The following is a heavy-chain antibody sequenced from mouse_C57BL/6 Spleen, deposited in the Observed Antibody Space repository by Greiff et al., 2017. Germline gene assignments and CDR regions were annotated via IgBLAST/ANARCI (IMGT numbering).Heavy chain of an antibody. J-gene: IGHJ3*01. CDR3: ARSMVELGRLFAY. Sequence: EVQLQQSGPELVKPGASVKISCKASGYTFTDYYMNWVKQSHGKSLEWIGDINPNNGGTSYNQKFKGKATLTVDKSSSTAYMELRSLTSEDSAVYYCARSMVELGRLFAYWGQGTLVTVSA. D-gene: IGHD1-1*02. CDR2: INPNNGGT. CDR1: GYTFTDYY. V-gene: IGHV1-26*01.